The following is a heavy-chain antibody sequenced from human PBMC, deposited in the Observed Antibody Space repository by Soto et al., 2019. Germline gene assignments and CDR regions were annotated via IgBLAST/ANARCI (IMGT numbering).Heavy chain of an antibody. CDR3: VLEGCGRTGCYSLDL. CDR2: IRSDSASSAI. J-gene: IGHJ5*02. D-gene: IGHD2-2*01. V-gene: IGHV3-73*01. Sequence: EAQLVQSGGGLVQPGGSLQLSCAASGFTFGGSPVHWVRQASGKGLEWVGRIRSDSASSAIAYAASVRGRFTLSRDDSKNTAYLQVNSLEVEETALYSCVLEGCGRTGCYSLDLWGQGTLVTVSS. CDR1: GFTFGGSP.